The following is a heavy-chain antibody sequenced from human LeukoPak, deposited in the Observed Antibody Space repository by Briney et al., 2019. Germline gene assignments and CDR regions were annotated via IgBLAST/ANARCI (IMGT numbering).Heavy chain of an antibody. J-gene: IGHJ5*02. CDR3: AKDLTRRRDGYNFDP. D-gene: IGHD5-24*01. V-gene: IGHV3-23*01. CDR1: GFTFSSYA. Sequence: GGSLRLSCAASGFTFSSYAMSWVRQAPGKGLEWVSAISGSGGSTYYADSVKGRFTISRDNSKNTLYLQMNSLRAEDTAVYCCAKDLTRRRDGYNFDPWGQGTLVTVSS. CDR2: ISGSGGST.